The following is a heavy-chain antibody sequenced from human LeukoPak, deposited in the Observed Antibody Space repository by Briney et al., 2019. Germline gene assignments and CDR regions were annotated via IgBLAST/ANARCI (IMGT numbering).Heavy chain of an antibody. D-gene: IGHD3-22*01. CDR2: IYYSGST. CDR3: ARHAYYYDSSGYSFHAFDI. CDR1: GGSISSSSYY. J-gene: IGHJ3*02. Sequence: SETLSLTCTVSGGSISSSSYYWGWIRQPPGKGLEWIGSIYYSGSTYYNPSLKSRVTISVDTSKNQFSLKLSSVTAADTAVYYCARHAYYYDSSGYSFHAFDIWGQGTMVTVSS. V-gene: IGHV4-39*01.